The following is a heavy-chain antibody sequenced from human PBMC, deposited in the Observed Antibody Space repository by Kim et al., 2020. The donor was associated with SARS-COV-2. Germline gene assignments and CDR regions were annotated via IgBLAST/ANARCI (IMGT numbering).Heavy chain of an antibody. J-gene: IGHJ6*02. V-gene: IGHV3-33*01. D-gene: IGHD6-13*01. Sequence: YADPVKGRFTNPSVDSKSTLYLQMNSRRAEDTAVYYCARQLVLRYYGMDVWGQGTAVTVSS. CDR3: ARQLVLRYYGMDV.